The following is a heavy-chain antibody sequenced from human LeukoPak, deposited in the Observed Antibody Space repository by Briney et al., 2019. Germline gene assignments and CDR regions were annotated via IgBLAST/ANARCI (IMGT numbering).Heavy chain of an antibody. V-gene: IGHV3-74*01. Sequence: GGSLRLSCAASGFTFSYNWMHWVRQAPGKGLVWVSRIDNDGSSTNYADSVKGRFTISRDNSKNTLYLQMSSLRAEDTAVYYCVKDGGYSGYETFGYWGQGTLVTVSS. D-gene: IGHD5-12*01. CDR2: IDNDGSST. CDR3: VKDGGYSGYETFGY. CDR1: GFTFSYNW. J-gene: IGHJ4*02.